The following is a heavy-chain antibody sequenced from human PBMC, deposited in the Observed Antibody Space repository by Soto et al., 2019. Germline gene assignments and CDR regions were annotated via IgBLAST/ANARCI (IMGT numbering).Heavy chain of an antibody. V-gene: IGHV3-30-3*01. CDR3: AREWGGRGRPYSYGHFDY. CDR1: GFTFSSYA. J-gene: IGHJ4*02. CDR2: ISYDGSNK. Sequence: GGSLRLSCAASGFTFSSYAMHWVRQAPGKGLERVAVISYDGSNKYYADSVKCRFTISRDNSKNTLYLQMNSLRAEDTAVYYYAREWGGRGRPYSYGHFDYWGQGTLVTVSS. D-gene: IGHD5-18*01.